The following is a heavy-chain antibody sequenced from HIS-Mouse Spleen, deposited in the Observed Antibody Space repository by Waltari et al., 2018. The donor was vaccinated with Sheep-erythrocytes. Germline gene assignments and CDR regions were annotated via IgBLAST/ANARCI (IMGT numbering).Heavy chain of an antibody. Sequence: EVQLVESGGGLVKPGGSLSLACAASGFPFSSFSLHWLRQAPGKGLEWVSSISSSSSYIYYADSVKGRFTISRDNAKNSLYLQMNSLRAEDTAVYYCARVASGATFDYWGQGTLVTVSS. V-gene: IGHV3-21*01. J-gene: IGHJ4*02. D-gene: IGHD1-26*01. CDR3: ARVASGATFDY. CDR2: ISSSSSYI. CDR1: GFPFSSFS.